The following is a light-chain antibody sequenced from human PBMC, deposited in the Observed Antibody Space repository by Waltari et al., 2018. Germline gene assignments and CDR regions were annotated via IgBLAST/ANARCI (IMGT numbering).Light chain of an antibody. Sequence: QSALPQPRSVSGSPGQSVTISCTGTSSDVGSYNYVSWYQQHPGNAPKLIIYDVSQRLSGVPDRFSGSKSGNTASLTISGLEADDEADYFCTSYTGAYTVFGGGTKLTVL. CDR1: SSDVGSYNY. J-gene: IGLJ2*01. V-gene: IGLV2-11*01. CDR2: DVS. CDR3: TSYTGAYTV.